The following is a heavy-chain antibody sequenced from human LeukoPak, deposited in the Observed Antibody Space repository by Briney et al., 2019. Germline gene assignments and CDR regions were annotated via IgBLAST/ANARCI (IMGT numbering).Heavy chain of an antibody. V-gene: IGHV4-59*01. CDR1: GASIRNKF. D-gene: IGHD3-3*01. CDR2: ISYTGTT. J-gene: IGHJ4*02. CDR3: ARDTSGYYGRYEH. Sequence: SETLSLTCDVSGASIRNKFWSWLRHPPGKALEWIGYISYTGTTNYNPSLQSRVTISVDTSKNQLSLKLTSMTAADTAVYYGARDTSGYYGRYEHWGQGTLVTVSS.